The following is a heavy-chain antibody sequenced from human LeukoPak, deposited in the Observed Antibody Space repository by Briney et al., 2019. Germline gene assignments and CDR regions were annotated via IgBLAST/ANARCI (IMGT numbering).Heavy chain of an antibody. J-gene: IGHJ4*02. CDR2: IYYSGTT. CDR3: ARLEATVLTRTIDY. V-gene: IGHV4-39*01. D-gene: IGHD4-23*01. Sequence: SETLSLTCTVSGGSISAKSYSSNNHWGWIRQPPGKGLEWIGSIYYSGTTYYNPSLKSRVTISVDTSKNQFSLKPSSVTAADTAIYYCARLEATVLTRTIDYWGQGTLVTVSS. CDR1: GGSISAKSYSSNNH.